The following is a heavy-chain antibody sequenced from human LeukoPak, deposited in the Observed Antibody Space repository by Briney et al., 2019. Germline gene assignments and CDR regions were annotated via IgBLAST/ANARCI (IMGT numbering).Heavy chain of an antibody. CDR3: AKVSGSGLDV. Sequence: GGSLRLSRAASGSTFSSYGMHWVRQAPGKGLEWVAVISYDGSNKYYADSVKGRFTISRDNSKNTPYLQMNSLRAEDTAVYYCAKVSGSGLDVWGKGTTVTVSS. CDR2: ISYDGSNK. D-gene: IGHD3-10*01. J-gene: IGHJ6*04. V-gene: IGHV3-30*18. CDR1: GSTFSSYG.